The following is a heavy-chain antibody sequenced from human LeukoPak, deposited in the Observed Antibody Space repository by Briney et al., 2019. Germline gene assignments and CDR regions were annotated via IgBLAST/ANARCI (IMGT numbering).Heavy chain of an antibody. J-gene: IGHJ3*02. V-gene: IGHV1-2*02. CDR3: ARDQLVTGSGSYWGDAFDI. CDR1: GYTFTGYC. D-gene: IGHD1-26*01. Sequence: ASVKVSCKASGYTFTGYCMHWVRQAPGQGLEWMGWINPNSGGTIYAQKFQGRVTMTRDTSIITAYMELSRLRSDDTAVYYCARDQLVTGSGSYWGDAFDIWGQGTMVTVSS. CDR2: INPNSGGT.